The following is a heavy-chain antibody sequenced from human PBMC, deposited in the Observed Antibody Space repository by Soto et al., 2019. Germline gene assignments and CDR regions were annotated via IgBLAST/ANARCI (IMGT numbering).Heavy chain of an antibody. CDR2: MSYTGGT. CDR1: GGSITNFY. Sequence: QVQLQESGPGLVKPSETLSLTCTVSGGSITNFYWTWIRQPPGKGLEWIGFMSYTGGTNYNPSLNSRVTISVDTSKDQFSLKLRSVTAADTAVYYCARGWVSGMDVWGQGTTVTVSS. J-gene: IGHJ6*01. V-gene: IGHV4-59*01. D-gene: IGHD1-26*01. CDR3: ARGWVSGMDV.